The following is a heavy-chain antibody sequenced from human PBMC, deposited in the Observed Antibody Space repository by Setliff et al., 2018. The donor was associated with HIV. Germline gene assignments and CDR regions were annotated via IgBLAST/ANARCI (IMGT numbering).Heavy chain of an antibody. J-gene: IGHJ4*02. CDR2: INADGSRT. CDR1: GFTFSTYW. V-gene: IGHV3-74*01. Sequence: PGESLKISCIASGFTFSTYWMHWVRQSPGEGLVWVSRINADGSRTDYADSVKGRFTISRDNAKNTSYLLMNSLRVEDSAVYYCARDTGGYYEFWSGPRRGQGTLVTVSS. D-gene: IGHD3-3*01. CDR3: ARDTGGYYEFWSGPR.